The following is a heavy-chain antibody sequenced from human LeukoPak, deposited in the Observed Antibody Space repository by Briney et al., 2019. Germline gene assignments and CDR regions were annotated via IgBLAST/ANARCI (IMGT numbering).Heavy chain of an antibody. CDR3: ARDGSAHYYYYYMDV. V-gene: IGHV3-7*01. CDR2: IKQDGSEK. D-gene: IGHD2-15*01. Sequence: GGSPRLSCAASGFTFSSYWMSWVRQAPGKGLEWVANIKQDGSEKYYVDSVKGRFTISRDNAKNSLYLQMNSLRAEDTAVYYCARDGSAHYYYYYMDVWGKGTTVTVSS. CDR1: GFTFSSYW. J-gene: IGHJ6*03.